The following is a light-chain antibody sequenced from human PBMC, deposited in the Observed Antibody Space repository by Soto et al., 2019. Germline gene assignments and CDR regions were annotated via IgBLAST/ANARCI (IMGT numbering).Light chain of an antibody. CDR1: SSDVGGYNY. CDR3: CSYAGSYTFDVV. CDR2: DVS. V-gene: IGLV2-11*01. Sequence: QSALTQPRSVSGSPGQSVTISCTGTSSDVGGYNYVSWYQQHPGKAPKLMIYDVSKRPSGVPDRFSGSKSGNTASLTISGLQAEDVADYYCCSYAGSYTFDVVFGGGTKLTVL. J-gene: IGLJ2*01.